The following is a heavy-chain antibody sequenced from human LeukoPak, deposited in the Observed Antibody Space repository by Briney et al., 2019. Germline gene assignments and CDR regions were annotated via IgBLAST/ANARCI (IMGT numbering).Heavy chain of an antibody. Sequence: GGSLRLSCAASGFTVSSNYMSWVRQAPGKGLEWVSVIYSGGSTYYADSVKGRFTISRDNSKNTLYLQMNSLRAEDTAVYYCARDRLGGSYYDRDHYYGMDVWGQGTTVTVSS. CDR3: ARDRLGGSYYDRDHYYGMDV. D-gene: IGHD1-26*01. CDR1: GFTVSSNY. V-gene: IGHV3-53*01. J-gene: IGHJ6*02. CDR2: IYSGGST.